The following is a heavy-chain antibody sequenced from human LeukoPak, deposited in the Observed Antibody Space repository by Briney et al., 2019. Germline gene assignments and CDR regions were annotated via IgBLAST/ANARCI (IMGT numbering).Heavy chain of an antibody. D-gene: IGHD5-18*01. CDR1: GFTFSSYG. V-gene: IGHV3-30*18. CDR2: ISYDGSNK. CDR3: AKDAGYSYAKGLDY. Sequence: PGGSLRLSCAASGFTFSSYGMHWVRQAPGKGLEWVAVISYDGSNKYYADSVKGRFTISRGNSKNTLYLQMNSLRAEDTAVYYCAKDAGYSYAKGLDYWGQGTLVTVSS. J-gene: IGHJ4*02.